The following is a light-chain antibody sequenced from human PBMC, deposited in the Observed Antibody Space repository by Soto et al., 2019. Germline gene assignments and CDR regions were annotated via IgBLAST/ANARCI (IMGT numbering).Light chain of an antibody. CDR2: KAS. CDR1: QTISSW. V-gene: IGKV1-5*03. Sequence: DIQMTQSPSTLSGSVGDRVTITCRASQTISSWLAWYQQKPGKAPKLLIYKASTLKSGVPSRFSGSGSGTEFTLTISSLQPDDFATYYCQQYEGYPYTFGPGTKVDIK. CDR3: QQYEGYPYT. J-gene: IGKJ2*01.